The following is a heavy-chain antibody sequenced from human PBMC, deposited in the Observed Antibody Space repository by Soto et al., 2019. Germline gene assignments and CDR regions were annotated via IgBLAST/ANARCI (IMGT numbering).Heavy chain of an antibody. V-gene: IGHV1-18*01. D-gene: IGHD3-10*02. Sequence: QVQLVQSGAEVKKPGASVKVSCKASGYTFTSYGISWVRQAPGQGLEWMGWISAYNGNTNYAEKLQGRVTMTTDTAASGAYQGVRSLRSDDTAVDYCAGGLFGECVYYFDYRGQGTLVTVSP. J-gene: IGHJ4*03. CDR3: AGGLFGECVYYFDY. CDR1: GYTFTSYG. CDR2: ISAYNGNT.